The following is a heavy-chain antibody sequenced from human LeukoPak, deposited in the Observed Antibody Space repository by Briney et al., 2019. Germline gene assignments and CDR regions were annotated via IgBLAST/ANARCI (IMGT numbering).Heavy chain of an antibody. CDR3: ARGRRRGGNWFDP. CDR2: INHSGST. J-gene: IGHJ5*02. Sequence: SETLSLTCTVSGGSISSYYWSWIRQPPGKGLEWIGEINHSGSTNYNPSLKSRVTISVDTSKNQFSLKLSSVTAADTAVYYCARGRRRGGNWFDPWGQGTLVTVSS. CDR1: GGSISSYY. V-gene: IGHV4-34*01. D-gene: IGHD3-16*01.